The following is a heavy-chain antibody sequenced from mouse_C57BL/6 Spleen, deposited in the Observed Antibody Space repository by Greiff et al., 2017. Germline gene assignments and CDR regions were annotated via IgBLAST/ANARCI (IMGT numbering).Heavy chain of an antibody. CDR3: ARYYGSSYAMDY. Sequence: QVQLQQPGAELVKPGASVKLSCKASGYTFTSYWMQWVKPRPGQGLEWIGEIDPSDSYTNYNQKFKGKATLTVDTSSSTAYMQLSSLTSEDSAVYYCARYYGSSYAMDYWGQGTSVTVSS. CDR1: GYTFTSYW. J-gene: IGHJ4*01. V-gene: IGHV1-50*01. CDR2: IDPSDSYT. D-gene: IGHD1-1*01.